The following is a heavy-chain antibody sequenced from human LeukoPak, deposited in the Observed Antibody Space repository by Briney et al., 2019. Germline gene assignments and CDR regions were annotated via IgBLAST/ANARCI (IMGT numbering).Heavy chain of an antibody. CDR2: INPSGGST. CDR3: ATETNGRHYDY. D-gene: IGHD1-14*01. V-gene: IGHV1-46*01. Sequence: ASVKVSCKASGYTFTPYSMHWVRQAPGQGLEWMGVINPSGGSTNYAQKFQGRVTVTRDTSTSTVYMDLSSLRSEDTAVYYCATETNGRHYDYWGQGTLLTVSS. CDR1: GYTFTPYS. J-gene: IGHJ4*02.